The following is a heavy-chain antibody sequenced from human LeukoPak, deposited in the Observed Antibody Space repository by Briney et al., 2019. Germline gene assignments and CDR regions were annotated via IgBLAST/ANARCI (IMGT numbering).Heavy chain of an antibody. CDR2: IYYSGST. CDR3: ARETIYYYDSSGYWDP. Sequence: SETLSLTCAVSGGSISSYYRSWIRQPPGKGLEWIGYIYYSGSTNYNPSLKSRVTISVDTSKNQFSLKLSSVTAADTAVYYCARETIYYYDSSGYWDPWGQGTLVTVSS. D-gene: IGHD3-22*01. CDR1: GGSISSYY. V-gene: IGHV4-59*01. J-gene: IGHJ5*02.